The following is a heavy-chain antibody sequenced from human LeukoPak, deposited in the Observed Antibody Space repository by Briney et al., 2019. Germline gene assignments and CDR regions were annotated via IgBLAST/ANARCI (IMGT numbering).Heavy chain of an antibody. V-gene: IGHV4-39*01. CDR3: ARHRFYYGLGV. D-gene: IGHD3-3*01. J-gene: IGHJ6*02. Sequence: SETLSLTCTVSGGSIRSDTSYWAWIRQPPGRGLEWIGSILYSGTTYYSPSLKSRVTISVDTSKNQFSLRLTSVTAVDTAVFYCARHRFYYGLGVWGQGATVTVTS. CDR2: ILYSGTT. CDR1: GGSIRSDTSY.